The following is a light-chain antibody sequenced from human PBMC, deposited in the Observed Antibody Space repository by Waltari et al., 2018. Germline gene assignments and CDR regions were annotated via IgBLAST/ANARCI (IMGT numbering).Light chain of an antibody. J-gene: IGKJ2*01. CDR3: QQSYNTPFT. V-gene: IGKV1-39*01. CDR2: SAT. CDR1: EDIAHY. Sequence: DIQMTQSPFSLSASVGDRVTITCRPTEDIAHYINWYQQSPGKAPKVLIFSATSLQSGVPSRFSGSGSGTDFTLTISSLQPEDVATYYCQQSYNTPFTFGQGTKLQIK.